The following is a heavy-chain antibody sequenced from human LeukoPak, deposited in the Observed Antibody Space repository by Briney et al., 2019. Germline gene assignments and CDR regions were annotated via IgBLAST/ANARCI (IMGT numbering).Heavy chain of an antibody. CDR2: INHSGST. J-gene: IGHJ4*02. Sequence: PSETLSLTRAVYGGSFSGYYWSWIRQPPGKGLEWIGEINHSGSTNYNPSLKSRVTISVDTSKNQFSLKLSSVTAADTAVYYCVAAAAGFGYQGQGTLVTVSS. V-gene: IGHV4-34*01. CDR3: VAAAAGFGY. CDR1: GGSFSGYY. D-gene: IGHD6-13*01.